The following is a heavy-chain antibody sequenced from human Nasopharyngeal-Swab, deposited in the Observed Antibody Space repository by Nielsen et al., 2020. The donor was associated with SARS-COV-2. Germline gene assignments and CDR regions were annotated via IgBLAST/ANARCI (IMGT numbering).Heavy chain of an antibody. CDR2: IDWDDDK. CDR3: ARMPVQLERPGDYYYYGMDV. V-gene: IGHV2-70*01. Sequence: SGSTLVKPTQTFTLTCTFSGFSLSTSGMCVSWIRQPPGKALEWLALIDWDDDKYYSTSLKTRLTISKDTSKNQVVLTMTNMDPVDTDTYYCARMPVQLERPGDYYYYGMDVWGQGTTVTVSS. CDR1: GFSLSTSGMC. J-gene: IGHJ6*02. D-gene: IGHD1-1*01.